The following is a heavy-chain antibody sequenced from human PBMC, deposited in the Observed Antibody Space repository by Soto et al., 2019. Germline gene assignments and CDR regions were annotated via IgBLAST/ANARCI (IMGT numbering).Heavy chain of an antibody. CDR2: INPDGSEK. V-gene: IGHV3-7*01. CDR1: GFTFSIYW. CDR3: ASDKSGYPFDY. J-gene: IGHJ4*02. D-gene: IGHD3-3*01. Sequence: EVQLVESGGGLVQPGGSLRLSCGASGFTFSIYWMSWVRQAPGKGLEWVANINPDGSEKYYVVSLKGRFTISRDNAKNSLYLQMNDLRAEDTAVYYCASDKSGYPFDYWGQGILVTVSS.